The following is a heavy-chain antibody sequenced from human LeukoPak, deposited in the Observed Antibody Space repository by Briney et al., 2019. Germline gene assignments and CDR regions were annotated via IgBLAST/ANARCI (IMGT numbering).Heavy chain of an antibody. CDR2: IYYSGST. J-gene: IGHJ4*02. CDR3: ARDRYCTNGVCYTGHPFDY. V-gene: IGHV4-59*12. Sequence: KASETLSLTCTVSGGSISSYYWSWIRQTPGKGLEWIGYIYYSGSTNFNPSLKSRVTISLDTSRNQFSLKLNSVTAADTAVYYCARDRYCTNGVCYTGHPFDYWGQGTLVTVSS. D-gene: IGHD2-8*01. CDR1: GGSISSYY.